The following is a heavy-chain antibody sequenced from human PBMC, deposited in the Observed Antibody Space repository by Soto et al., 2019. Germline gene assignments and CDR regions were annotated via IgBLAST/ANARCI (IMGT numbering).Heavy chain of an antibody. D-gene: IGHD3-22*01. J-gene: IGHJ4*02. CDR2: TRNKANSYTT. CDR1: GFTFSDHY. Sequence: PGGSLRLSCAASGFTFSDHYMDWVRQAPGKGLEWVGRTRNKANSYTTEYAASVKGRFTISRDDSKNSLYLQMNSLKTEDTAVYYCARLSGWIFDYWGQGTLVTVSS. CDR3: ARLSGWIFDY. V-gene: IGHV3-72*01.